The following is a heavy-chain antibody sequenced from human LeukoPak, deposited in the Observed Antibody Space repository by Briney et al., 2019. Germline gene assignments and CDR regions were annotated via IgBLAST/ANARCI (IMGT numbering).Heavy chain of an antibody. V-gene: IGHV4-59*01. J-gene: IGHJ4*02. Sequence: SETLSLTCTVSGGSISSYYWSWIRQPPGKGLEWIRYIYYSGITHYYPSLKSRVTISLDTSKNQFSLKLSSVTAADTAVYYCARDRGSSPDYFDYWGQGTLVTVSS. D-gene: IGHD6-6*01. CDR1: GGSISSYY. CDR3: ARDRGSSPDYFDY. CDR2: IYYSGIT.